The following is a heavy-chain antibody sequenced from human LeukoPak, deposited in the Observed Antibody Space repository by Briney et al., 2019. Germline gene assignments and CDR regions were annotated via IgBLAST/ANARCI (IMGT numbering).Heavy chain of an antibody. V-gene: IGHV1-24*01. CDR1: GHTLTEFS. CDR2: FDAVDGGT. CDR3: ATGSDILTGYFFY. J-gene: IGHJ4*02. Sequence: ASVNVSCKVSGHTLTEFSIHWVRQAPGKGLEWMGGFDAVDGGTIYAQKFEGRVTMTEDTSTDTAYMELTSLRSDDTAVYHCATGSDILTGYFFYWGQGSPVTVSS. D-gene: IGHD3-9*01.